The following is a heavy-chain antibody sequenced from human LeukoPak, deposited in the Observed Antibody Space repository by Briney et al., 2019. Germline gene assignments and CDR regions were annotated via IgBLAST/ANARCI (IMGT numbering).Heavy chain of an antibody. Sequence: SDTLSLTCTVSGGSISSYYWSWIRRPAGKGLGRIGRIDISGSTNYNPSLTSRVTMSVDTSKNQFSLKLSSMTAADTAVYYCARGASGNYHYFDYWGQGTLVTVSS. V-gene: IGHV4-4*07. CDR2: IDISGST. CDR3: ARGASGNYHYFDY. D-gene: IGHD1-26*01. CDR1: GGSISSYY. J-gene: IGHJ4*02.